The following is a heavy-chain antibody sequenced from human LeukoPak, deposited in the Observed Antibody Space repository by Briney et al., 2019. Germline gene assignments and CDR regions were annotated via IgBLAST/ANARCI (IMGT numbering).Heavy chain of an antibody. CDR1: GFTFSSHG. CDR2: ISPSGGIT. CDR3: AKAGSMTAVTKLDY. D-gene: IGHD4-17*01. V-gene: IGHV3-23*01. J-gene: IGHJ4*02. Sequence: GGTLRLSCAASGFTFSSHGMNWVRQAPGKGLEWVSGISPSGGITYYTDSVKGRFPISRDNSKNTVSLQMNSLRAEDAAVYYCAKAGSMTAVTKLDYWGQGTLVTVAS.